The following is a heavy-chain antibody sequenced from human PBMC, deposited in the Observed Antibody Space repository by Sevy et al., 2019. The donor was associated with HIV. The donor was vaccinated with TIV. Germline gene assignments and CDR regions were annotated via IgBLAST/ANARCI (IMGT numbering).Heavy chain of an antibody. V-gene: IGHV3-74*01. Sequence: GGSLRLSCAASGFTFSSYWMHWVRQAPGKGLVWVSRINSDGSSTSYADSVKGRFTISTDNAKNTLYLQMNSLRAEDTAVYYCARVPSLYCSSTSCYGAYYYYGMDVWGQGTTVTVSS. D-gene: IGHD2-2*01. CDR1: GFTFSSYW. CDR3: ARVPSLYCSSTSCYGAYYYYGMDV. J-gene: IGHJ6*02. CDR2: INSDGSST.